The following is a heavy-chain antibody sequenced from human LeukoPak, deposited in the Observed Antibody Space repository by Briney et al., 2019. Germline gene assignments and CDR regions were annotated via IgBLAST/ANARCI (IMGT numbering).Heavy chain of an antibody. Sequence: ETLSLTCTVSGGSISSSSYYWGWIRQPPGKGLEWVSVIYSGGSTYYADSVKGRFTISRDNSKNTLYLQMNSLRAEDTAVYYCARDHIWFGDPGAFDIWGQGTMVTVSS. CDR2: IYSGGST. J-gene: IGHJ3*02. V-gene: IGHV3-53*01. D-gene: IGHD3-10*01. CDR3: ARDHIWFGDPGAFDI. CDR1: GGSISSSSYY.